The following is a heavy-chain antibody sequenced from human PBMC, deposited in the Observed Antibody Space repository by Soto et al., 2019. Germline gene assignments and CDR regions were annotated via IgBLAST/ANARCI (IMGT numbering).Heavy chain of an antibody. CDR1: GGSISSGGYY. CDR2: IYYSGST. J-gene: IGHJ5*02. CDR3: ARDRYYYDSSGYYENWFDP. D-gene: IGHD3-22*01. V-gene: IGHV4-31*03. Sequence: SETLSLTCTVSGGSISSGGYYWSWIRQHPGKGLEWIGYIYYSGSTYYNPSLKSRVTISVDTSKNQFSLKLSSVTAADTAVYYCARDRYYYDSSGYYENWFDPWSQGTLVTVSS.